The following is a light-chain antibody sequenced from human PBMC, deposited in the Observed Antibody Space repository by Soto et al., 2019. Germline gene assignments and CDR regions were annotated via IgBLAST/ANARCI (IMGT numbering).Light chain of an antibody. CDR1: QSVSSN. J-gene: IGKJ1*01. Sequence: ENVLTQFPGTLSLSPGERATLSCRASQSVSSNLAWYQQKPGQAPRLLIYGASTRATGIPARFSGSGSGTEFTLTISSLQSEDFAVYYCQQYNNWPRTFGQGTKVDIK. CDR2: GAS. V-gene: IGKV3-15*01. CDR3: QQYNNWPRT.